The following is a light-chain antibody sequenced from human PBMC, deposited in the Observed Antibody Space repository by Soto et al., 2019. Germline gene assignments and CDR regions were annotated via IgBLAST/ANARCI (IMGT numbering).Light chain of an antibody. Sequence: QSALTQPASVSGSPGQSITISCTGTSSDVGGYNYVSWYQQHPGKAPKLMIYDVSNRPSGVSNRFSGSNSANTATLTISGLLAENEDDYYCSSYTSSSTLLYVFGTGTKLTVL. CDR2: DVS. CDR1: SSDVGGYNY. V-gene: IGLV2-14*01. J-gene: IGLJ1*01. CDR3: SSYTSSSTLLYV.